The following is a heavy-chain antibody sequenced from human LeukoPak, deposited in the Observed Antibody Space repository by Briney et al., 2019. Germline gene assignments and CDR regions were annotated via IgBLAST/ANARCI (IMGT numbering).Heavy chain of an antibody. V-gene: IGHV4-59*01. D-gene: IGHD6-13*01. CDR1: GGSISSYY. CDR3: ARVSGGSWYNQIDY. Sequence: SETLSLTCTVSGGSISSYYWSWIRQPPGKGLEWIGYIYYSGSTNYNPSLKSRVTISVDTSKNQFFLKLSSVTAADTAVYYCARVSGGSWYNQIDYWGQGTLVTVSS. J-gene: IGHJ4*02. CDR2: IYYSGST.